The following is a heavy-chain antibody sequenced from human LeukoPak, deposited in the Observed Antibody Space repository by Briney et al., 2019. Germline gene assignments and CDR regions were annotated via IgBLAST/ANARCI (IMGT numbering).Heavy chain of an antibody. Sequence: PGGSLRLSCAASGFTFSSYSMNWVRQAPGKGLEWVGRIKSKTDGGTTDYAAPVKGRFTISRDDSKNTLYLQMNSLKTEDTAVYYCTTAPRDYDILTGYYIVRYFDYWGQGTLVTVSS. V-gene: IGHV3-15*01. CDR1: GFTFSSYS. J-gene: IGHJ4*02. CDR2: IKSKTDGGTT. CDR3: TTAPRDYDILTGYYIVRYFDY. D-gene: IGHD3-9*01.